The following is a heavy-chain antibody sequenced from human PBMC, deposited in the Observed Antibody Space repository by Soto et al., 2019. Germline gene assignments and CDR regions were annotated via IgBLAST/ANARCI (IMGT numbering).Heavy chain of an antibody. J-gene: IGHJ4*02. CDR1: GFTFSNYA. CDR3: TKNYYFDS. V-gene: IGHV3-23*01. Sequence: VQLLESGGGLVQPGGSLRLSCPASGFTFSNYAMSWVRQAPGKALEWVSSINIVGGNTNYADSVRGRFTMSRDDSKNTVFLQMHSLRAEDTAIYYCTKNYYFDSWGQGTLVTVSS. CDR2: INIVGGNT.